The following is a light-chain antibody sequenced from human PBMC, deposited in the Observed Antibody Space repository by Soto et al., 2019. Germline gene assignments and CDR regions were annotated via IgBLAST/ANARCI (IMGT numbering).Light chain of an antibody. CDR1: QRISIW. Sequence: DIHMTQSPSTLSASVGDRVTITCRASQRISIWLAWYQQKPGKAPNLVIYKTSSLETGVPSRFSGSGSGTEFTLTISSLQPDDFATYYCQHWNDYSWTFGQGTKVEVK. J-gene: IGKJ1*01. CDR3: QHWNDYSWT. CDR2: KTS. V-gene: IGKV1-5*03.